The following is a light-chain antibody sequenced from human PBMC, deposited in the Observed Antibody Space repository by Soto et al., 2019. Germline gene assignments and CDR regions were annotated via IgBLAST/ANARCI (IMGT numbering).Light chain of an antibody. CDR2: LNSDGSH. CDR3: QTWGTGIQV. CDR1: SGHSNYA. Sequence: QPVLTQSPSASASLGASVKLTCTLSSGHSNYAIAWHQQRPEKGPRYLMKLNSDGSHSKGDGIPDRFSGFISGAERYLTISSLQSEDEADYYCQTWGTGIQVFGGGTKVTVL. V-gene: IGLV4-69*01. J-gene: IGLJ2*01.